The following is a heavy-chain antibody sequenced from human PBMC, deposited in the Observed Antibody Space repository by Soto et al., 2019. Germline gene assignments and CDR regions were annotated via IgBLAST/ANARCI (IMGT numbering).Heavy chain of an antibody. D-gene: IGHD2-15*01. V-gene: IGHV3-11*06. CDR2: ISPRSTFR. Sequence: PGGSLRLSCATSGFRFSDSYMSLIRQSPGKGLEWISYISPRSTFRDYAESVKGRFTISRDSVKNSLYLQMNNLTAGDTGVYYCARGRGGGLFDPWGQVLLFTGSS. J-gene: IGHJ5*02. CDR3: ARGRGGGLFDP. CDR1: GFRFSDSY.